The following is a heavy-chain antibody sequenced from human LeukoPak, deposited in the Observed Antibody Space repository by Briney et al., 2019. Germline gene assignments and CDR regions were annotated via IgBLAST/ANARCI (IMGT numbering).Heavy chain of an antibody. J-gene: IGHJ5*02. V-gene: IGHV1-69*13. CDR1: GGTFSSYA. D-gene: IGHD3-9*01. CDR3: ARGTYYDILAGPCAGWFDP. Sequence: SVTVSCKPSGGTFSSYAISWVRQAPGQGLEWMGGVIPIFGTANYAQKIQGRVTITADESTRTAYMELSSLRSEDPAVYYWARGTYYDILAGPCAGWFDPRGQGTLVTVSS. CDR2: VIPIFGTA.